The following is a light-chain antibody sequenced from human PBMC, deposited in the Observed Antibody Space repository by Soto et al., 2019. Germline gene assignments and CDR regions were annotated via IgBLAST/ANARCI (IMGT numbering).Light chain of an antibody. CDR1: QSVSSN. J-gene: IGKJ1*01. Sequence: EIGMTQSPATLSVSPGERATLSCRASQSVSSNLAWYQQKPGQAPRLLIYGASTRATGIPARFSGSGSGPEFTLTISSLQAEDFAVYYCQQYKNWPPAGTFGQGHKVEIK. CDR2: GAS. V-gene: IGKV3-15*01. CDR3: QQYKNWPPAGT.